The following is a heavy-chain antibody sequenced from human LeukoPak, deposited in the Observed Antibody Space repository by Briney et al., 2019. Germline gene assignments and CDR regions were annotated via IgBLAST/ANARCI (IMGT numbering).Heavy chain of an antibody. J-gene: IGHJ4*02. Sequence: ASVKVSCKASGYTFTGYYMHWVRQAPGQGLEWMGWINPNSGGTNYAQKFQGRVTMTRDTSISTAYMELSRLRPDDTAVYYCARGEAIVGATIDYWGQGTLVTVSS. CDR2: INPNSGGT. CDR3: ARGEAIVGATIDY. CDR1: GYTFTGYY. V-gene: IGHV1-2*02. D-gene: IGHD1-26*01.